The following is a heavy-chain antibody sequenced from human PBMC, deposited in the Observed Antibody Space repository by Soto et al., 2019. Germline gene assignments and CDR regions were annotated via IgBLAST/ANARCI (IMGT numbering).Heavy chain of an antibody. V-gene: IGHV4-39*01. J-gene: IGHJ6*02. CDR1: GGSISNTNYY. CDR2: IYYSGTT. Sequence: SETLSLTCTVSGGSISNTNYYWGWIRQPPGKGLEWIGTIYYSGTTYYNPSLKSRVTISVDTSKNQFSLKLSSVTAADTAVYYCARRDQTYYFYIMDVWGQGTTVTVSS. CDR3: ARRDQTYYFYIMDV.